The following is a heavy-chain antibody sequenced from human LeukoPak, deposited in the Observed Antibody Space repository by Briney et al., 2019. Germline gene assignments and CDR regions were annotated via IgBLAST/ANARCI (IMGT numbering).Heavy chain of an antibody. V-gene: IGHV3-48*01. Sequence: GGSLRLSCAASAFTFSDYSMNWVRQAPGKGLGWISYISGRSSTIYYADSVRGRFTISRDNAKNSMYLQMNSLRAEDTAVYYCARDRLTGGSYFFDYWGQGTLVTVSS. D-gene: IGHD1-26*01. CDR3: ARDRLTGGSYFFDY. J-gene: IGHJ4*02. CDR1: AFTFSDYS. CDR2: ISGRSSTI.